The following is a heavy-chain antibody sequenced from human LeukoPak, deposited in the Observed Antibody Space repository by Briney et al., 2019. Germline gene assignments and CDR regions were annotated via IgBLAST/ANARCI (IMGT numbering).Heavy chain of an antibody. CDR1: GGSISSSNW. CDR3: ARHSRSGYSSSWYLGPPLDYFDY. Sequence: SETLSLTCAVSGGSISSSNWWSWVRQPPGKGLEWIGEIYHSGSTNYNPSLKSRVTISVDTSKNQFSLKLSSVTAADTAVYYCARHSRSGYSSSWYLGPPLDYFDYWGQGTLVTVSS. V-gene: IGHV4-4*02. J-gene: IGHJ4*02. CDR2: IYHSGST. D-gene: IGHD6-13*01.